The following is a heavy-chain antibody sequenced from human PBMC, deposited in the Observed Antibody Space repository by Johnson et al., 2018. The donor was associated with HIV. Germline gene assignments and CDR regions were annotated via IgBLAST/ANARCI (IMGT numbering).Heavy chain of an antibody. D-gene: IGHD2-2*01. CDR2: ISYDGSNK. CDR3: ARDGGYCSRTSCFRHWASAFDI. Sequence: VQLVESGGGVVQPGRSLRLSCAASGFTFSSYAMHWVRQAPGKGLEWVAVISYDGSNKYYADSVKGRFTISRDNSKNTLYLQMNSLRAEDTAVYYFARDGGYCSRTSCFRHWASAFDIWGQGTMVTVSS. CDR1: GFTFSSYA. J-gene: IGHJ3*02. V-gene: IGHV3-30-3*01.